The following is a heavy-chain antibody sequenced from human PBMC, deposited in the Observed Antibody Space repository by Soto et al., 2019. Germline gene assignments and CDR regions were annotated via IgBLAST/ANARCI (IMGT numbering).Heavy chain of an antibody. CDR3: AKHEGYCSTTTCSNFDY. V-gene: IGHV5-51*01. J-gene: IGHJ4*02. Sequence: GESLKISCKGSGYSFSNYWIGWVRQMPGKGLEWMGIIYPGDSDTRYSPSFQGQVTISADKSISTAYLQWSSLKASDSAMYYCAKHEGYCSTTTCSNFDYWGQGTLVTVSS. D-gene: IGHD2-2*01. CDR2: IYPGDSDT. CDR1: GYSFSNYW.